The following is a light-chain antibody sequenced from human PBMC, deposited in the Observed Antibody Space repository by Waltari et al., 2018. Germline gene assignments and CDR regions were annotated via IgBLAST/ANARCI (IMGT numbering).Light chain of an antibody. CDR2: RAS. V-gene: IGKV1-5*03. CDR1: QNINNW. J-gene: IGKJ1*01. Sequence: DIQMTQSPSTLSASVGGRVTITCRASQNINNWVTWYQQKPGNAPKLLIYRASTVENGVPSRFSGSGFGTEFTLTISSLQPDDSATYYCQQYATSWSFGQGTKVEIK. CDR3: QQYATSWS.